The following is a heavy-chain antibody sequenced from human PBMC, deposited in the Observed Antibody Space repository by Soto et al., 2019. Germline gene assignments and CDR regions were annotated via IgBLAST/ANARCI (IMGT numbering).Heavy chain of an antibody. CDR2: INHSGST. V-gene: IGHV4-34*01. J-gene: IGHJ6*02. CDR3: ARARKLELRCYGMDV. Sequence: PSETLSLTCAVYGGSFSGYYWSWIRQPPGKGLEWIGEINHSGSTNYNPSLKSRVTISVDTSKNQFSLKLSSVTAADTAVYYCARARKLELRCYGMDVWGQGTTVTVSS. D-gene: IGHD1-7*01. CDR1: GGSFSGYY.